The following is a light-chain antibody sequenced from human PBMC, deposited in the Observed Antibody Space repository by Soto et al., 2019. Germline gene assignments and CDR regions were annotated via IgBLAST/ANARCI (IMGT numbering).Light chain of an antibody. J-gene: IGKJ1*01. CDR1: QSVSRS. CDR2: DAS. V-gene: IGKV3-11*01. CDR3: HQRSNWPPWT. Sequence: EIVLTQSPATLSLSPGERATLSCRATQSVSRSLVWYQQKPGQAPRLLIYDASNRATGIPARFSGSESGTDFTLTISSLEPEDFAVYYCHQRSNWPPWTFGQGTKVEIK.